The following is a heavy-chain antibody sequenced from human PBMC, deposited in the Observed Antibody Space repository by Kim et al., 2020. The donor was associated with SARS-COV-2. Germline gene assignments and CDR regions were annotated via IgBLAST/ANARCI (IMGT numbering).Heavy chain of an antibody. Sequence: DSVKGRFTISRENSKNTLYLQMNSLRAEDTAVYYCAKDLPVLRYFDWPPGWGQGTLVTVSS. D-gene: IGHD3-9*01. CDR3: AKDLPVLRYFDWPPG. J-gene: IGHJ4*02. V-gene: IGHV3-23*01.